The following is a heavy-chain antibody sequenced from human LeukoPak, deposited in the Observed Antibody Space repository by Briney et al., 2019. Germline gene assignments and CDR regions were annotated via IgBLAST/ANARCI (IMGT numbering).Heavy chain of an antibody. J-gene: IGHJ5*02. CDR1: GYTFTSYA. V-gene: IGHV1-3*01. CDR3: ARDLGYCTGGTCYPNWFDP. Sequence: ASVKVSCKASGYTFTSYAMHWVRQAPGQRLEWMGWINAGNDNTKYSQKFQGRVTITRDTSASTAYMELSSLRSEDTAVYYCARDLGYCTGGTCYPNWFDPWGQGTLVAVSS. CDR2: INAGNDNT. D-gene: IGHD2-15*01.